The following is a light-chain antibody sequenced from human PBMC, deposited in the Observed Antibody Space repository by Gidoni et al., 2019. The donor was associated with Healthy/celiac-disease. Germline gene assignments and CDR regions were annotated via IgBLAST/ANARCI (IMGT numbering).Light chain of an antibody. CDR2: KAS. J-gene: IGKJ1*01. Sequence: IQLTQSPSTLSASVGDRVTITCRASQSISSWLAWYQQKPGKAPKLLIYKASSLESGVPSRFSGRGSGTEFTLTISSLQADDFATYYCQQYNSYSWTFGQGTKVEIK. CDR3: QQYNSYSWT. V-gene: IGKV1-5*03. CDR1: QSISSW.